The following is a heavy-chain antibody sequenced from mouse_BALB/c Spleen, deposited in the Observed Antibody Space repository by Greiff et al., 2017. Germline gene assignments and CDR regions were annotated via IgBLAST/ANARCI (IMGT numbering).Heavy chain of an antibody. CDR1: GFTFTDYY. Sequence: EGHLVESGGGLVQPGGSLRLSCATSGFTFTDYYMSWVRQPPGKALEWLGFIRNKANGYTTEYSASVKGRFTISRDNSQSILYLQMNTLRAEDSATYYCARALIHYRTPYAMDYWGQGTSVTVSS. CDR3: ARALIHYRTPYAMDY. CDR2: IRNKANGYTT. J-gene: IGHJ4*01. V-gene: IGHV7-3*02. D-gene: IGHD1-2*01.